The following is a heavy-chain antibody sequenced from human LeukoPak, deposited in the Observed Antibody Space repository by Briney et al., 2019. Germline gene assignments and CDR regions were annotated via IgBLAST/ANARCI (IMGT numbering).Heavy chain of an antibody. CDR3: ARDRRGYSYGTSYYYMDV. CDR1: GFTFSDYY. CDR2: ISSSGSTI. J-gene: IGHJ6*03. Sequence: GGSLRLSRAASGFTFSDYYMSWIRQAPGKGLEWVSYISSSGSTIYYADSVKGRFTISRDNAKNSLYLQMNSLRAEDTAVYYCARDRRGYSYGTSYYYMDVWGKGTTVTVSS. V-gene: IGHV3-11*04. D-gene: IGHD5-18*01.